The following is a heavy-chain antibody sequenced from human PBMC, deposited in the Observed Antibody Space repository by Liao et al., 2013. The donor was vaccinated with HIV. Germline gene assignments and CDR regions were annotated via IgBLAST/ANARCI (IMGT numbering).Heavy chain of an antibody. V-gene: IGHV4-61*02. J-gene: IGHJ3*02. CDR2: IYTSGST. Sequence: QVQLQESGPGLVKPSETLSLTCTVSGGSIYSGSYYWTWIRQPAGKGLEWIGRIYTSGSTNYNPSLKSRVTMSVDMSKNQFSLKLSSVTAADTAVYYCARETILGPTKSVFDAFDIWGQGTLVTVSS. CDR3: ARETILGPTKSVFDAFDI. D-gene: IGHD1-26*01. CDR1: GGSIYSGSYY.